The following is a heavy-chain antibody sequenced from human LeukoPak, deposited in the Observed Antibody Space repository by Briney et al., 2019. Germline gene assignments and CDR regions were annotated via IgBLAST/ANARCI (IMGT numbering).Heavy chain of an antibody. CDR3: AKDKHYDFWSGYFPN. D-gene: IGHD3-3*01. CDR1: GFTVSSNY. J-gene: IGHJ4*02. CDR2: IYSDGTI. Sequence: PGGSLRLSCAASGFTVSSNYMIWVRQPPGKGLEYISVIYSDGTINYADSVKGRFTISRDNAKNSLYLQMNSLRAEDTALYYCAKDKHYDFWSGYFPNWGQGTLVTVSS. V-gene: IGHV3-53*05.